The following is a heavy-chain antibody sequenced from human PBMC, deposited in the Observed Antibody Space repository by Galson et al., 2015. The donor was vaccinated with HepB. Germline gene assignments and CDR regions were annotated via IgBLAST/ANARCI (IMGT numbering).Heavy chain of an antibody. Sequence: SLRLSCAASGFTFSSYSMNWVRQAPGKGLEWVSSISSSSSYIYYADSVKGRFTISRDNAKNSLYLQMNSLRAEDTAVYYCARDSVRRGLSSDAFDIWGQGTMVTVSS. CDR3: ARDSVRRGLSSDAFDI. J-gene: IGHJ3*02. CDR1: GFTFSSYS. D-gene: IGHD3/OR15-3a*01. V-gene: IGHV3-21*01. CDR2: ISSSSSYI.